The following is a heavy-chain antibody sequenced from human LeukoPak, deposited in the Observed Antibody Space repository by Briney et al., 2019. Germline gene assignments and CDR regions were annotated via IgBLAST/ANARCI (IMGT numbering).Heavy chain of an antibody. CDR1: GYTFTSYG. CDR3: ARADPDYYYDSSGYFYY. CDR2: ISAYNGNT. J-gene: IGHJ4*02. D-gene: IGHD3-22*01. V-gene: IGHV1-18*01. Sequence: ASVKVSCKASGYTFTSYGISWVRQAPGQGLEGMGWISAYNGNTNYAQKLQGRVTMTTDTSTSTAYMELRSLRSDDTAVYYCARADPDYYYDSSGYFYYWGQGTLVTVSS.